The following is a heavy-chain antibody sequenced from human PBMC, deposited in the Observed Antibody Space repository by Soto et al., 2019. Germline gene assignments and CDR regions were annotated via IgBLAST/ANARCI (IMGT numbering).Heavy chain of an antibody. CDR3: ARDRMGTYDYGDYGVSP. D-gene: IGHD4-17*01. CDR2: IIPIFGTA. V-gene: IGHV1-69*01. J-gene: IGHJ5*02. Sequence: QVQLVQSGAEVKKPGSSVKVSCKASGGTFSSYAISWVRQAPGQGLEWMGGIIPIFGTANYAQKFQGRVTITADESTSTAYMELSSLRSEDTAVYYCARDRMGTYDYGDYGVSPWGQGTLVTVSS. CDR1: GGTFSSYA.